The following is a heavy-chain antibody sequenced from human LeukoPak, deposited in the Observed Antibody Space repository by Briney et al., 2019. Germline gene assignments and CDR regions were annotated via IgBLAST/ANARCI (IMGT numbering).Heavy chain of an antibody. CDR1: GFTFSSYG. CDR2: IASETYGGTA. CDR3: TRDQTPYY. V-gene: IGHV3-49*04. J-gene: IGHJ4*02. Sequence: GGSLRLSCAASGFTFSSYGMTWVRQAPGKGLEWVGFIASETYGGTAEYAASVKGRFTISRDDSKSIAYLQMNSLKTEDTAVYYCTRDQTPYYWGQGTLVTVSS.